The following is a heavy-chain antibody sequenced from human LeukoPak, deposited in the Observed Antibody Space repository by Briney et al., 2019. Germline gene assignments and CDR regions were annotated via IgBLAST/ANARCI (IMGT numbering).Heavy chain of an antibody. D-gene: IGHD5-12*01. Sequence: ASVKVSCKVSGSSLSDLCLQWVRQSPGQGPEWRGGFNPEHTETIYSQKFQGTVTLTEDTSTDTAYMELSSLRSEDTAMYFCAQQKAGYSGSPSWFDPWGQGTLVTVSS. CDR2: FNPEHTET. V-gene: IGHV1-24*01. CDR3: AQQKAGYSGSPSWFDP. J-gene: IGHJ5*02. CDR1: GSSLSDLC.